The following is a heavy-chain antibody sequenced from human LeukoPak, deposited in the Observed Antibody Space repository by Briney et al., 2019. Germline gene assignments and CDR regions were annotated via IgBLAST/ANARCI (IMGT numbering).Heavy chain of an antibody. Sequence: ASVKVSCKASGGTFSSYAISWVRQAPGQGLEWMGGIIPIFGTANYAQKFQGRVTITADESTSTAYMELSSLRSEDTAVYYCARVSGYSGYDGAGYYMDVWGKGTTVTVSS. CDR1: GGTFSSYA. J-gene: IGHJ6*03. V-gene: IGHV1-69*13. CDR3: ARVSGYSGYDGAGYYMDV. D-gene: IGHD5-12*01. CDR2: IIPIFGTA.